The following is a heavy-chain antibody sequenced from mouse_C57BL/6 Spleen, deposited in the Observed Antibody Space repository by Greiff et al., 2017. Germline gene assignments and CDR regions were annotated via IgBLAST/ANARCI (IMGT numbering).Heavy chain of an antibody. J-gene: IGHJ3*01. V-gene: IGHV1-81*01. CDR1: GYTFTSYG. CDR3: ARSEDYDEGRFWAY. D-gene: IGHD2-4*01. Sequence: LQESGAELARPGASVKLSCKASGYTFTSYGISWVKQRTGQGLEWIGEIYPRSGNTYYNEKFKGKATLTADKSSSTAYMELRSLTSEDSAVYFCARSEDYDEGRFWAYWGQGTLVTVSA. CDR2: IYPRSGNT.